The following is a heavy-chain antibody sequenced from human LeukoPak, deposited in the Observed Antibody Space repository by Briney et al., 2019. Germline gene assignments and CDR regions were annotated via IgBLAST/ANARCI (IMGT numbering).Heavy chain of an antibody. V-gene: IGHV3-11*01. CDR1: GFTLSDYY. D-gene: IGHD5-18*01. J-gene: IGHJ4*02. Sequence: GGSLRLSCAASGFTLSDYYMSWIRQAPGMGLEWVSYISSSGSTIHDADSAKGRFTISRDNAKNSLYLQMNSLKTEDTAMYYCGRAGRGYSFGPVDCWGQGTLVTVSS. CDR3: GRAGRGYSFGPVDC. CDR2: ISSSGSTI.